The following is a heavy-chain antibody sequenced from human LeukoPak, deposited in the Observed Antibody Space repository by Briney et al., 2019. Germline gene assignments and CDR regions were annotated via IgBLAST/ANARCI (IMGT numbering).Heavy chain of an antibody. CDR1: GGPISSYY. Sequence: SETLSLTCTVSGGPISSYYWSWIRQPAGKGLEWIGEINHSGSTNYNPSLKSRVTMSVDTSKNQFSLKLSSVTAADTAVYYCARDRFDFWSGYPTFDIWGQGTMVTVSS. CDR3: ARDRFDFWSGYPTFDI. D-gene: IGHD3-3*01. CDR2: INHSGST. V-gene: IGHV4-4*07. J-gene: IGHJ3*02.